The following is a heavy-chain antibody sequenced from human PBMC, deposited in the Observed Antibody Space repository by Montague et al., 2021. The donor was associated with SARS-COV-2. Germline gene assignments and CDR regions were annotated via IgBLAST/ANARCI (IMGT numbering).Heavy chain of an antibody. CDR3: ARERGRGVDYFDP. D-gene: IGHD4-11*01. Sequence: SETLSLTCAVYGGSFSGYLWSWIRQTPGRGLEWIGEINHGGTADYNPSLKSRVTLSVDTSKAQFSLILTSVTAADTAVYYCARERGRGVDYFDPWGQGTLVTVSS. CDR1: GGSFSGYL. V-gene: IGHV4-34*01. CDR2: INHGGTA. J-gene: IGHJ5*02.